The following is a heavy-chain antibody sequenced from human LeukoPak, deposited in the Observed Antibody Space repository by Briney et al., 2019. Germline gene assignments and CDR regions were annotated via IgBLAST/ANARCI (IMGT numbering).Heavy chain of an antibody. CDR3: AREETRITMLRGVTYFEY. Sequence: PGGSLRLSCAASGFTVSSNYMSWVRQAPGKGLEWVSVIYSGGSTYYADSVKGRFTISRDNSKNTLYLQMNSLRAEDTAVYYCAREETRITMLRGVTYFEYWGQGTLVTVSS. CDR1: GFTVSSNY. CDR2: IYSGGST. D-gene: IGHD3-10*01. V-gene: IGHV3-53*01. J-gene: IGHJ4*02.